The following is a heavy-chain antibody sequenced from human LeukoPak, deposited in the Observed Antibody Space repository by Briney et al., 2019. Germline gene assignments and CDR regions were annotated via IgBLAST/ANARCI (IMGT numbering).Heavy chain of an antibody. CDR2: ISGSGGNT. V-gene: IGHV3-23*01. J-gene: IGHJ4*02. D-gene: IGHD6-19*01. CDR1: GFTFSSYA. CDR3: AKDRVTMAGTGQIDY. Sequence: GGSLRLSCAASGFTFSSYALTWVRQAPGKGLEWVSGISGSGGNTYYAASVEGRFTISRNNSKNTLYLQMNSLSAEDTAVYYCAKDRVTMAGTGQIDYWGQGTLVTVSS.